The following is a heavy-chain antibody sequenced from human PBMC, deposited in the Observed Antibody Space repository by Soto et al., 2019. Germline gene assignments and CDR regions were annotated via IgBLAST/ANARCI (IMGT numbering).Heavy chain of an antibody. CDR1: GGPFSNYA. CDR3: ARDARRGQWLVPPGFDF. Sequence: QVHLVQSGAEVKKPGSSVKVSCKASGGPFSNYAISWVRQAPGQGLEWLGGIVPVFRTPNYADKFQGRLTVTADESTSTAYMELSSLTSEDTAMDFCARDARRGQWLVPPGFDFWGQGTLVIVSS. V-gene: IGHV1-69*01. D-gene: IGHD6-19*01. CDR2: IVPVFRTP. J-gene: IGHJ4*02.